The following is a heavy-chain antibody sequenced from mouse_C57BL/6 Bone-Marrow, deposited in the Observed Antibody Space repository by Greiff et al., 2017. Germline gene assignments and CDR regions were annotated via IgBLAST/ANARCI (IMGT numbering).Heavy chain of an antibody. Sequence: VQLQQPGAELVKPGASVKMSCKASGYTFTSYWITWVKQRPEQGLGWIGDIYPGSGSTNYNEKFKSKATLTLDTSSSTAYMQLSSLTSEDSAVYYCARNYSYAMDYWGQGTSVTVSS. CDR3: ARNYSYAMDY. CDR1: GYTFTSYW. J-gene: IGHJ4*01. CDR2: IYPGSGST. V-gene: IGHV1-55*01. D-gene: IGHD2-1*01.